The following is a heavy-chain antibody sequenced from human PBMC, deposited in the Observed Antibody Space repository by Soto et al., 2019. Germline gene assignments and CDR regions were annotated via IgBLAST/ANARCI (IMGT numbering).Heavy chain of an antibody. CDR1: GFSLSSIGMG. CDR3: ARLTRGVYDSGRLWEKFDY. J-gene: IGHJ4*02. Sequence: QITVKESGLTLVKPTETLTLTCTFSGFSLSSIGMGVGWIRQPPGKALEWLALIYWDDDKRYSPSLSSRLTITKDPSKNEVDLTMTNMDHVDTATYYGARLTRGVYDSGRLWEKFDYWGQGTLVTVSS. D-gene: IGHD5-12*01. V-gene: IGHV2-5*02. CDR2: IYWDDDK.